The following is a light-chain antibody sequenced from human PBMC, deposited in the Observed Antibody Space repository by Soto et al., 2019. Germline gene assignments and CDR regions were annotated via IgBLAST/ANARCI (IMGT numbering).Light chain of an antibody. J-gene: IGKJ1*01. V-gene: IGKV1-5*03. CDR3: QQYDSYPWT. CDR2: KAS. CDR1: QTSSSW. Sequence: DIQMTQSPSTLSASVGDRVTIACRANQTSSSWLAWYQQKPGKAPKLLIFKASSLQTGVPSKFSGSGSGTEFTLTISSLQPDDFATYYCQQYDSYPWTFGQGTKVDIK.